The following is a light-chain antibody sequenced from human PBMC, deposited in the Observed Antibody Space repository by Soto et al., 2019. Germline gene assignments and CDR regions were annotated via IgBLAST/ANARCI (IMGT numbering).Light chain of an antibody. Sequence: QSVLTQPPSVSGAPGQRVTISCTGSSSNIGAGYDVHWYQQLPGTAPKLLIYGNSNRPSGVPDRFSASKSGTSASLAITGLKAEDEADYYCQSYDSSLSARYVFGTGTKLTVL. V-gene: IGLV1-40*01. J-gene: IGLJ1*01. CDR3: QSYDSSLSARYV. CDR1: SSNIGAGYD. CDR2: GNS.